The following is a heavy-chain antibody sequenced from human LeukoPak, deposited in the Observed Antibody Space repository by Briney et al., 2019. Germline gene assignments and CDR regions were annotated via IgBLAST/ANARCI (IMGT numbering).Heavy chain of an antibody. J-gene: IGHJ4*02. CDR1: AFIFSGHW. D-gene: IGHD3-22*01. CDR3: ARSDGRAYSPLDY. V-gene: IGHV3-7*01. Sequence: GGSLRLSCEGSAFIFSGHWMNWVRQTPGKGLEWVASIKEDGSERQYVDSVKGRFTISRDNSKNTLYFQMNDLRPEDTAIFYCARSDGRAYSPLDYWGQGTLVTVSS. CDR2: IKEDGSER.